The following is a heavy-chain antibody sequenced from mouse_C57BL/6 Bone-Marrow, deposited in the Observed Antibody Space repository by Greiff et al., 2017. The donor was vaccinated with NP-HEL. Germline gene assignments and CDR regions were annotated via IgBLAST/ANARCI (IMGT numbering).Heavy chain of an antibody. CDR2: TFYSGIT. CDR1: GFSINSDCY. Sequence: EVQGVESGPSLVRPSQTLSLTCTVTGFSINSDCYWIWIRQFPGNKLEYIGYTFYSGITYYNPSLESRTYITRDTSKNQFSLKLSSVTTEDTATYYCARDRGGYDGYFDVWGTGTTVTVSS. J-gene: IGHJ1*03. V-gene: IGHV3-3*01. D-gene: IGHD2-2*01. CDR3: ARDRGGYDGYFDV.